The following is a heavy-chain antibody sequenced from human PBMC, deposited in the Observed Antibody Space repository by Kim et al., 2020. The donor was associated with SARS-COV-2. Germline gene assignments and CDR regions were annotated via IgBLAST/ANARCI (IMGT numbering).Heavy chain of an antibody. CDR3: AKELMIVPSDAFDI. V-gene: IGHV3-23*01. Sequence: ADSGKGRCTISEDNTKTTLNLPMNSLRAEDTAVYYCAKELMIVPSDAFDIWGQGTMVTVSS. J-gene: IGHJ3*02. D-gene: IGHD3-22*01.